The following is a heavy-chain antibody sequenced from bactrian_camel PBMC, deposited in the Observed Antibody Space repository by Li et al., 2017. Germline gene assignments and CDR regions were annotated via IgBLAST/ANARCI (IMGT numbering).Heavy chain of an antibody. J-gene: IGHJ4*01. D-gene: IGHD6*01. CDR3: AADQLYGGGCRDALTFAY. CDR2: LWIGGAQT. CDR1: GSTYDRGYC. V-gene: IGHV3S40*01. Sequence: DVQLVESGGGSVQAGGFLRLSCEASGSTYDRGYCMAWFRQAPGKAPEGVAVLWIGGAQTQYPDSVKGRFTITRDYDKDLVYLQMNDLKPEDTAMYYCAADQLYGGGCRDALTFAYRGQGTQVTVS.